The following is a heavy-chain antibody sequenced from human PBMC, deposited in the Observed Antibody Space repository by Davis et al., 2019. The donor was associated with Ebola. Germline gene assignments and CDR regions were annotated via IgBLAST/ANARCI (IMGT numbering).Heavy chain of an antibody. V-gene: IGHV4-34*01. CDR3: ARVLSGYYYFYMDV. D-gene: IGHD6-25*01. Sequence: MPSETLSLTCAVYGGSFSGYYWSWIRQPPGKGLEWIGEINHRGSTNYNPSLKSRVTISVDTSKLQFSLKLSSVTAADTAVYYCARVLSGYYYFYMDVWGKGTTVTVSS. J-gene: IGHJ6*03. CDR2: INHRGST. CDR1: GGSFSGYY.